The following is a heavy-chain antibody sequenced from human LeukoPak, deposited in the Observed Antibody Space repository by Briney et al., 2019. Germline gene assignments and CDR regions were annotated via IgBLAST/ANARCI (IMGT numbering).Heavy chain of an antibody. CDR3: AMDFWSGSRGAFDI. CDR1: XFTXSSXG. Sequence: XXLXCAASXFTXSSXGMHWVRQAPGXGLEXVAFIRYDGSNKYYADSVKGRFTISRDNSKNTLYLQMNSLRAEDTAVYYCAMDFWSGSRGAFDIWGQGTMVTVSS. J-gene: IGHJ3*02. CDR2: IRYDGSNK. D-gene: IGHD3-3*01. V-gene: IGHV3-30*02.